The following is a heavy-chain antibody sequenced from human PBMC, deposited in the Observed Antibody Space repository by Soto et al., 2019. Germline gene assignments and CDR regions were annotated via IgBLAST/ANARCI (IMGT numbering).Heavy chain of an antibody. Sequence: QVQLVESGGGVIQAGRSLRLSCAASGFTFSSYGMHWVRQTPGKGLEWVAVISYDGSNKYYADSVKGRFTISRDNSKNTLSLQMSSLRAEDTAVYYCAKDDGYYYYGMDVWGQGTTVTVSS. J-gene: IGHJ6*02. CDR1: GFTFSSYG. CDR2: ISYDGSNK. V-gene: IGHV3-30*18. CDR3: AKDDGYYYYGMDV.